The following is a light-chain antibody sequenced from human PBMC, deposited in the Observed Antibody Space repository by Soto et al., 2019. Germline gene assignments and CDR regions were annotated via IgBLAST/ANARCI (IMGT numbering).Light chain of an antibody. V-gene: IGLV1-40*01. CDR2: GGD. CDR1: GSNIGAGYG. CDR3: QSYDSNLREV. J-gene: IGLJ1*01. Sequence: QSVLTQPPSVPGAPGQTVTISCTGSGSNIGAGYGVQWYQQLPGTAPRLLIYGGDDRPSGVPDRFSASVSGNSASLAITGLQTEDEAVYYCQSYDSNLREVLRPGTKVTVL.